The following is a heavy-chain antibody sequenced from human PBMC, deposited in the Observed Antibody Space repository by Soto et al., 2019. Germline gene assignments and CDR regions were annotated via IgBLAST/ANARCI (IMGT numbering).Heavy chain of an antibody. V-gene: IGHV3-30*03. CDR2: ISYDGSNK. Sequence: PGGSLRLSCAASGFTFSSYGMHWVRQAPGKGLEWVAVISYDGSNKYYADSVKGRFTISRDNSKNTLYLQMNSLRAEDTAVYYCARRDITGTKDVWGQGTTVTVSS. CDR1: GFTFSSYG. J-gene: IGHJ6*02. CDR3: ARRDITGTKDV. D-gene: IGHD1-20*01.